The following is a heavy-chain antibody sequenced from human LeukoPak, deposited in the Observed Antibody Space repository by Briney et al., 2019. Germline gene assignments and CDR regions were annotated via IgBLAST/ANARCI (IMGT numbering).Heavy chain of an antibody. J-gene: IGHJ4*02. V-gene: IGHV4-34*01. Sequence: NPSETLSLTCAVYGGSFSGYYWSWIRQPPGKGLEWIGEINHSGSTNYNPSLKSRVTISVDTSKNQFSLKLSSVTAADTAVYYCARGQSIAAAGVFSYWGQGTLVTVSS. CDR1: GGSFSGYY. D-gene: IGHD6-13*01. CDR2: INHSGST. CDR3: ARGQSIAAAGVFSY.